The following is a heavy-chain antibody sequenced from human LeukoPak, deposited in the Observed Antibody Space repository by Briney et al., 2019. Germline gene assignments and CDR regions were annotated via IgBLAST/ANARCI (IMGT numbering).Heavy chain of an antibody. J-gene: IGHJ6*02. D-gene: IGHD3-3*01. V-gene: IGHV3-30*04. CDR1: GFTFSAYA. CDR3: AKDYYYDFWSGYITNYYYYGMDV. Sequence: PGRSLRLSCAASGFTFSAYAMHWVRQAPGKGLEWVAVISYDGSNKYYADSVKGRFTISRDNSKNTLYLQMNSLRAEDTAVYYCAKDYYYDFWSGYITNYYYYGMDVWGQGTTVTVSS. CDR2: ISYDGSNK.